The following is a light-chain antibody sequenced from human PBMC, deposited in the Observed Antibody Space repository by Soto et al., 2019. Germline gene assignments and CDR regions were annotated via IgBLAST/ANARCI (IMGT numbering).Light chain of an antibody. CDR3: QQYNNYWT. Sequence: DIQMTQSPSTLSASVGDRVTITCRASQSISYWLALYQQKPGKAPNLLIYKASSLESGVPSRFSGSGSGTEFTLTISSLQPDDFATYYCQQYNNYWTFGQGTKVEIK. CDR2: KAS. V-gene: IGKV1-5*03. J-gene: IGKJ1*01. CDR1: QSISYW.